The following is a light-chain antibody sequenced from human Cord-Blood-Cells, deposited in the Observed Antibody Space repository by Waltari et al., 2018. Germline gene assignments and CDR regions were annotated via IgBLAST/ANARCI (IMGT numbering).Light chain of an antibody. J-gene: IGLJ2*01. CDR1: SSGVGGYNY. V-gene: IGLV2-11*01. CDR3: CSYAGSYTVV. Sequence: QSALTQPRSVSGSPGQSVTISCTGTSSGVGGYNYVSWYQQHPGEAPKLMIYDVSKRPSGVPDRFSGSKSGNTASLTISGLQAEDEADYDCCSYAGSYTVVFGGGTKLTVL. CDR2: DVS.